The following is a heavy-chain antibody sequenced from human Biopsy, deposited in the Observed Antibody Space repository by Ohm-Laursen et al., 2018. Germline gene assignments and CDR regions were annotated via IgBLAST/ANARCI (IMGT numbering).Heavy chain of an antibody. D-gene: IGHD3-9*01. J-gene: IGHJ6*02. V-gene: IGHV1-2*02. CDR1: GYTIAGYY. Sequence: GASVKVSCKASGYTIAGYYLHWVRQAPGHGLEWMGWINPNSGNANYAQSFQGRLTVTRDTSISTAYMELTSLTFDDTAIYYCARVPAYPSIDGYYGLDLWGQGTTVIVSS. CDR2: INPNSGNA. CDR3: ARVPAYPSIDGYYGLDL.